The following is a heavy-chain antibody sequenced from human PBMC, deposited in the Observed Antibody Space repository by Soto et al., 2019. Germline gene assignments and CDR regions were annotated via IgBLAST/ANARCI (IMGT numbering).Heavy chain of an antibody. CDR2: MNPNSGNT. Sequence: GASVKVSCKASGYTFTSYDINWVRQATGQGLEWMGWMNPNSGNTGYAQKFQGRVTMTRNTSISTAYMELSSLRSEDTAVYYCARGQDHIVVVVAATGWFDPWGQGTLLTVSS. V-gene: IGHV1-8*01. J-gene: IGHJ5*02. D-gene: IGHD2-15*01. CDR1: GYTFTSYD. CDR3: ARGQDHIVVVVAATGWFDP.